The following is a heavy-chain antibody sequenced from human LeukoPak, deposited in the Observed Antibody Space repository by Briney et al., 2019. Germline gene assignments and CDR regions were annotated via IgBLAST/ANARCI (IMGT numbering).Heavy chain of an antibody. V-gene: IGHV4-39*01. J-gene: IGHJ5*02. CDR2: IHYSGST. D-gene: IGHD2-2*01. CDR3: ARPAPEYCSVTSCWGT. Sequence: SETRSLTCTVSGGAVSTTSHYWGWMRQAPGKGPEWIGSIHYSGSTSYKSFLKSRVTLSVDTSKNQFSLKLRSVTAADTAVYYCARPAPEYCSVTSCWGTWGQGTLVTVAS. CDR1: GGAVSTTSHY.